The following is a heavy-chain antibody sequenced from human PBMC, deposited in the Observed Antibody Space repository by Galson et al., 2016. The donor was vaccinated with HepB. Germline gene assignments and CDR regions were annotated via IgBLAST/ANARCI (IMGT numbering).Heavy chain of an antibody. D-gene: IGHD5-12*01. CDR2: IYHSGGT. V-gene: IGHV4-4*02. CDR3: ARAEYSGYDLLKYFAY. Sequence: SETLSLTCAVSGGSISSSNWWNWVRQPPGKGLEWTGEIYHSGGTKYNPSLKSRVTISVDKSKKQISLKLSSVTAADTAVSYCARAEYSGYDLLKYFAYWGQGTLVTVSA. CDR1: GGSISSSNW. J-gene: IGHJ4*02.